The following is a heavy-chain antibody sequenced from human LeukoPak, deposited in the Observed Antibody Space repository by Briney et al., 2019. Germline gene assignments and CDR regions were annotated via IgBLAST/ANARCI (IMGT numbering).Heavy chain of an antibody. V-gene: IGHV3-48*01. D-gene: IGHD6-19*01. CDR1: GFSFSGYI. J-gene: IGHJ4*02. CDR2: IGTSGNTI. Sequence: GGSLRLSCAASGFSFSGYIMNWVRQTPGKGLAWVSFIGTSGNTIYYADSVKGRFTVSRDNAKNSLYLQMNSLRAEDTAVYYCARDQWLGCWGKGALVTVSS. CDR3: ARDQWLGC.